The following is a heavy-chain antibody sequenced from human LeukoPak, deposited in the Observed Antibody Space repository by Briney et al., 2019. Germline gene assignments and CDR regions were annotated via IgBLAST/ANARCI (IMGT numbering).Heavy chain of an antibody. J-gene: IGHJ4*02. CDR1: GFTFSSYA. Sequence: PGGSLRLSCAASGFTFSSYAMHWVRQAPGKGLEWVAVIPYDGSNKYYADSVKGRFTISRDNSKNTLYLQMNSLRAEDTAVYYCARDQRGLRYFDWLFGYWGQGTLVTVSS. V-gene: IGHV3-30*04. CDR3: ARDQRGLRYFDWLFGY. D-gene: IGHD3-9*01. CDR2: IPYDGSNK.